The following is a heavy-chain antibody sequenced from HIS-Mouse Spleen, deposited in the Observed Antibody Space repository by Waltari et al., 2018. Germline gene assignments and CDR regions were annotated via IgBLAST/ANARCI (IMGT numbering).Heavy chain of an antibody. CDR1: GFTVSSNY. D-gene: IGHD1-26*01. CDR3: ARGSLGSLYYFDY. V-gene: IGHV3-53*01. CDR2: IYSGGST. J-gene: IGHJ4*02. Sequence: EVQLVESGGGLIQPGGSLRLSCAASGFTVSSNYMSWVRQAPGKGLEWVSVIYSGGSTYYADSVKGRFTISRDNSKNTLYLQMNSLRAEDTAVYYCARGSLGSLYYFDYWGQGTLVTVSS.